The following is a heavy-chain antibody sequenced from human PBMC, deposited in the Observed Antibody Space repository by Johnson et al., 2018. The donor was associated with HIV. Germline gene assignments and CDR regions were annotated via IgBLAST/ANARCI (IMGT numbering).Heavy chain of an antibody. CDR3: AKDSSTTSWYSSSWYVSGAFDI. J-gene: IGHJ3*02. D-gene: IGHD6-13*01. CDR1: GFTFDDYA. Sequence: VQLVESGGGLVQPGRSLRLSCAASGFTFDDYAMHWVRQAPGKGLEWVSGISGSGGSTYYADSVKGRFTISRDNSKNTLYLQMNSLRAEDTAVYYCAKDSSTTSWYSSSWYVSGAFDIWGQGTTVTVSS. CDR2: ISGSGGST. V-gene: IGHV3-23*04.